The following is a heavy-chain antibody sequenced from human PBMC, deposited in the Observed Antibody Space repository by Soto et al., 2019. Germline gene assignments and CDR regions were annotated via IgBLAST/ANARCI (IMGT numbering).Heavy chain of an antibody. CDR1: GFTFDDYT. CDR2: ISWDGGST. Sequence: GGSLRLSCAASGFTFDDYTMHWVRQAPGKGLEWVSLISWDGGSTYYADSVKGRFTISRDNSKNSLYLQMNSLRTEDTALYYCAVRPSRGAFDIWGQGTMVTVSS. V-gene: IGHV3-43*01. CDR3: AVRPSRGAFDI. D-gene: IGHD3-10*01. J-gene: IGHJ3*02.